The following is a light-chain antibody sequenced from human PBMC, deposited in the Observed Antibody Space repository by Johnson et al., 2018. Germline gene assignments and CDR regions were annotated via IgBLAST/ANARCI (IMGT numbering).Light chain of an antibody. Sequence: QSVLTQPPSVSAAPGQKVTISCSGSSSNIGNNYVSWYQQLPGTAPKLLIYENNKRPSGIPDRSSGSKSDTSATPGITGLQTGDEADYYCGTWDSSLSAGNVFGTGTKVTVL. CDR3: GTWDSSLSAGNV. CDR1: SSNIGNNY. J-gene: IGLJ1*01. CDR2: ENN. V-gene: IGLV1-51*02.